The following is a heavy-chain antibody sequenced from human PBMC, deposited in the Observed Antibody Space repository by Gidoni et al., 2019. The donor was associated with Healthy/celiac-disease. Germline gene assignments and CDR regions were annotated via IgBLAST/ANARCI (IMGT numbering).Heavy chain of an antibody. J-gene: IGHJ4*02. CDR2: INPSVSST. CDR1: GYTFTSYY. Sequence: QVQLVQSGAEVKKPGASVKVSCKASGYTFTSYYLHWVRQAPGQGLEWMGIINPSVSSTSYAQKFQGRVTMTRDTSTSTVYMELSSMRSEDTAVYYCARDPFRGGTPGFDYWGQGTLVTVSS. V-gene: IGHV1-46*01. D-gene: IGHD3-16*01. CDR3: ARDPFRGGTPGFDY.